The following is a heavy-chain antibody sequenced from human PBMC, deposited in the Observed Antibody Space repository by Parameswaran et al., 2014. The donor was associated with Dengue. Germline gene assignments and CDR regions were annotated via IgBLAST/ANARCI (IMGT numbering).Heavy chain of an antibody. D-gene: IGHD3-3*01. CDR2: TYYRSKWYN. CDR3: ARVYVKAYYDFWSGFDY. V-gene: IGHV6-1*01. J-gene: IGHJ4*01. Sequence: WIRQSPSRGLEWLGRTYYRSKWYNDYAVSVKSRITINPDTSKNQFSLQLNSVTPEDTAMYYCARVYVKAYYDFWSGFDYWARNLVTVSS.